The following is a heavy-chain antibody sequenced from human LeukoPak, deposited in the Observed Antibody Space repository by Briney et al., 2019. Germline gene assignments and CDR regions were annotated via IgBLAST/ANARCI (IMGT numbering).Heavy chain of an antibody. CDR3: ARDACSSNICSAGGNRFDP. D-gene: IGHD2-2*01. Sequence: GASVKVSCKASGYTFTTYYMHWVRQAPGLGLEWMGIINPSAGSTNYAQKFQGRVTVTRDTSTSTVYMELSSLRSEDTAVYYCARDACSSNICSAGGNRFDPWGQGTLVTVSS. J-gene: IGHJ5*02. V-gene: IGHV1-46*01. CDR2: INPSAGST. CDR1: GYTFTTYY.